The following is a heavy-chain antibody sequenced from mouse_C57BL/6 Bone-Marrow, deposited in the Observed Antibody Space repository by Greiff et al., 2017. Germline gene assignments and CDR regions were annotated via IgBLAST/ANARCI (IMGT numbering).Heavy chain of an antibody. CDR3: ARGAY. CDR1: GYAFSSYW. Sequence: QVQLQQPGAELVLPGASVKISCKASGYAFSSYWMHWVKQRPGQSLEWIGQITPGDGDTNYNGKFKGKATFTADTSSSTAYMQLSSLTSDDTAVYICARGAYWGQGTLITVTA. CDR2: ITPGDGDT. V-gene: IGHV1-80*01. J-gene: IGHJ3*01.